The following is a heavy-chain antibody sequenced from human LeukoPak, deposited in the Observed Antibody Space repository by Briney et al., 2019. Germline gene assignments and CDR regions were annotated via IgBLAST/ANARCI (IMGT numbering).Heavy chain of an antibody. V-gene: IGHV3-53*01. J-gene: IGHJ4*02. CDR3: DKGGYCSGGSCYRYDHFDY. CDR2: IYSGGNT. CDR1: GFTVSSNY. D-gene: IGHD2-15*01. Sequence: GGSLRLSCAASGFTVSSNYMSWVRQAPGKGLEGVSVIYSGGNTYYADSVKGRFTISRENSKNTLSLQMSSLRAEDTALYASDKGGYCSGGSCYRYDHFDYWGQGTLVTVSS.